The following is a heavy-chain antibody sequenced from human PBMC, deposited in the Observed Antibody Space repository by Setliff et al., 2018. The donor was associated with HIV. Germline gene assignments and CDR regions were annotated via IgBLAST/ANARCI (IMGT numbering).Heavy chain of an antibody. CDR1: GASISSSSHH. D-gene: IGHD1-26*01. V-gene: IGHV4-39*01. J-gene: IGHJ6*03. CDR2: IYYTGST. CDR3: ARIVRWELVATSTFFYYYMDV. Sequence: TPSETLSLTCTVSGASISSSSHHWAWIRQPPGKGLEYIGNIYYTGSTHHNPSLESRVATSVDTSKNQFSLKLSSVTAADTAVYYCARIVRWELVATSTFFYYYMDVWGKGTTVTVSS.